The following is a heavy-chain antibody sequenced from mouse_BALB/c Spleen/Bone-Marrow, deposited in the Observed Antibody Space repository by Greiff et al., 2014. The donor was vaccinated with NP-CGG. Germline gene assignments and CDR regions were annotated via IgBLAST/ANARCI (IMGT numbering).Heavy chain of an antibody. CDR2: IFPGSGNT. J-gene: IGHJ4*01. D-gene: IGHD2-14*01. V-gene: IGHV1-66*01. CDR1: GYSFTSYY. Sequence: VQLQQSGPELVKPGASVKISCKASGYSFTSYYIHWVKQRPGQGLEWIGWIFPGSGNTKYNEKFKGKATLTADTSSSTAYMQLSSLTSEDSAVYFCAKRDKYDDYAMDDWGQGTSVTVSS. CDR3: AKRDKYDDYAMDD.